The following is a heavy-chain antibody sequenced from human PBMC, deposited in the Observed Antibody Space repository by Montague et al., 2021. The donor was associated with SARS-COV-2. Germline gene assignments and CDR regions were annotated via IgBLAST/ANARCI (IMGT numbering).Heavy chain of an antibody. CDR3: TSGREGNYNVMDV. J-gene: IGHJ6*02. CDR2: TYYRSKWYN. Sequence: CAISGDTVSSNSSTWNWLRDSPSRGLELLGRTYYRSKWYNDNALXVRCRVTINPDTSKNQFSLQLNSVTPDDTAIYYCTSGREGNYNVMDVRGQGTTVTVSS. CDR1: GDTVSSNSST. V-gene: IGHV6-1*01. D-gene: IGHD1-1*01.